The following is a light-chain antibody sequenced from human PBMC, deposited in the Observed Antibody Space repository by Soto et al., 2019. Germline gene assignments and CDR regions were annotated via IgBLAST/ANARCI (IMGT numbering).Light chain of an antibody. V-gene: IGKV3-15*01. CDR2: GAS. CDR1: QNVSSN. Sequence: EIVMTQSPATLSVSPGERATLSCRASQNVSSNLASYQQKPGQAPRLLIYGASTRATGIPARFSGSGSGTEFALTISSLQSEDFAVYDCQQYNNWPPITFGQGTRLEIK. J-gene: IGKJ5*01. CDR3: QQYNNWPPIT.